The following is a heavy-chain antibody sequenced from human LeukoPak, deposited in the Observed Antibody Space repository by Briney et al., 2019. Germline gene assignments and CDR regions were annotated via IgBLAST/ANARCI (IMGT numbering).Heavy chain of an antibody. CDR3: ARDLTWSWKYDDIDY. V-gene: IGHV1-18*01. J-gene: IGHJ4*02. CDR2: ISAYSGNT. Sequence: ASVKVSCKASGYTFTSYGSSCVRQAPGQGLEWMGWISAYSGNTDYAQRLQGRITMTTDTPTSTAYKELRSLRSDDTAVYYCARDLTWSWKYDDIDYWGQGTRVTVSS. D-gene: IGHD1-7*01. CDR1: GYTFTSYG.